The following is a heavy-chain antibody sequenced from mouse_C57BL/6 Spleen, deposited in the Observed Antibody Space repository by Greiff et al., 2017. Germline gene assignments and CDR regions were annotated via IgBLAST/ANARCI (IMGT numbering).Heavy chain of an antibody. J-gene: IGHJ4*01. V-gene: IGHV1-64*01. CDR2: IHPNSGSS. CDR1: GYTFTSYW. Sequence: QVQLQQPGAELVKPGASVKLSCKASGYTFTSYWMHWVKQRPGQGLEWIGMIHPNSGSSKYNEKFKSKATLTVDNSSSTAYMQLSSLTSADSAVYACARGRYDYDYYAMDYWGQGTSVTVSS. CDR3: ARGRYDYDYYAMDY. D-gene: IGHD2-4*01.